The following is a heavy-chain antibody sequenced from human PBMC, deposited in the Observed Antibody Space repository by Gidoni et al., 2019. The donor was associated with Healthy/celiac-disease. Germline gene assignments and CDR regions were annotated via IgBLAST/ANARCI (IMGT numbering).Heavy chain of an antibody. V-gene: IGHV3-23*01. CDR2: ISGSGGST. D-gene: IGHD3-22*01. Sequence: EVQLLESGGGLVQPGGSLRLSCAASGFTFSSYAMSWVRQAPGKGLEWVSAISGSGGSTYYADSVKGRFTISRDNSKNTLYLQMNSLRAEDTAVYYCAKIPYATYYYDSSGFDYWGQGTLVTVSS. J-gene: IGHJ4*02. CDR3: AKIPYATYYYDSSGFDY. CDR1: GFTFSSYA.